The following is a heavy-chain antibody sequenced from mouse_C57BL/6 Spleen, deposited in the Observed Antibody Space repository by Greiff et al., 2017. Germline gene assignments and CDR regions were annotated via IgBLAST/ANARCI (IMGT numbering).Heavy chain of an antibody. D-gene: IGHD3-2*02. J-gene: IGHJ2*01. CDR2: INPSSGYT. CDR3: ARSGSSGYVGYFDY. V-gene: IGHV1-4*01. Sequence: QVQLQQSGAELARPGASVTMSCKASGYTFTSYTMHWVKQRPGQGLEWIGYINPSSGYTKYNQKFKDKATLTADKSSSTAYMQLSSLTSEDSAVYYCARSGSSGYVGYFDYWGQGTTLTVSS. CDR1: GYTFTSYT.